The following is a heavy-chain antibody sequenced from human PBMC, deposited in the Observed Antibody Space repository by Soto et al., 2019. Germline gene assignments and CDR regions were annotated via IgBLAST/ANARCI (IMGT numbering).Heavy chain of an antibody. D-gene: IGHD2-2*01. J-gene: IGHJ6*02. CDR1: GFTFSNFE. V-gene: IGHV3-48*03. CDR2: INTAGSTK. Sequence: GGSLRLSWAASGFTFSNFEMHWVRQAPGKGLEWVSYINTAGSTKYYAESVKGRFTISRDNARNSLFLQMNSLRAEDTAVYYCARAECSTPNCLTAFYSYGLDVWGQGTTVTVSS. CDR3: ARAECSTPNCLTAFYSYGLDV.